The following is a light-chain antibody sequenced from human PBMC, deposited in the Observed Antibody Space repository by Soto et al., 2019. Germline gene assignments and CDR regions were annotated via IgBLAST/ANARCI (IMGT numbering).Light chain of an antibody. V-gene: IGKV3-20*01. CDR1: QSVSSSY. CDR3: QQYGSLFT. J-gene: IGKJ3*01. CDR2: GAS. Sequence: EIVLTQSPGTLSLSPGERATLSCRARQSVSSSYLAWYQQKPGQAPRLLIYGASSRATGIPDRFSGSGSGTDFTLTISRLEPEDFAVYYCQQYGSLFTFGPGTKVDIK.